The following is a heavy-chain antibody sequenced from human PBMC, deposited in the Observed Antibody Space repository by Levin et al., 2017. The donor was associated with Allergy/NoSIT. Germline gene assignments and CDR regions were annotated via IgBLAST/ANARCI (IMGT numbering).Heavy chain of an antibody. CDR2: VNEDGSEK. Sequence: GGSLRLSCAASGFTFSYFWMTWVRLAPGKGLEWVANVNEDGSEKHYVDSVRGRFTISRDNAKNSLYLQMNSLRAEDTAVYFCAREYYHNSSGYGASAYWGQGTLVTVSS. CDR3: AREYYHNSSGYGASAY. J-gene: IGHJ4*02. CDR1: GFTFSYFW. D-gene: IGHD6-19*01. V-gene: IGHV3-7*01.